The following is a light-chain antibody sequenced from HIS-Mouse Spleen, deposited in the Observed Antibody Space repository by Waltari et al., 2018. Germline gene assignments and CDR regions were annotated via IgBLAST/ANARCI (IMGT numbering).Light chain of an antibody. Sequence: QSALTQPASVSGSPGQSITISCTGTSSDVGGYNYVSWYQQHPGKAPKLRIYDVSNRPAGGSNRFSGSKSGSTASLTISGLQAEDEADYYCSSYTSSSTLVFGTGTKVTVL. V-gene: IGLV2-14*03. CDR2: DVS. CDR1: SSDVGGYNY. CDR3: SSYTSSSTLV. J-gene: IGLJ1*01.